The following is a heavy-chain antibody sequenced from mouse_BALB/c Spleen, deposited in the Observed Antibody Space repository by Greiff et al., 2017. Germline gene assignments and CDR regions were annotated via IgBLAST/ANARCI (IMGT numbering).Heavy chain of an antibody. V-gene: IGHV5-6-5*01. J-gene: IGHJ4*01. CDR2: ISSGGST. D-gene: IGHD1-1*01. CDR1: GFTFSSYA. Sequence: EVKLVESGGDLVKPGGSLKLSCAASGFTFSSYAMSWVRQTPEKRLEWVASISSGGSTYYPDSVKGRFTISRDNARNILYLQMSSLRSEDTAMYYCARDYYGSSYYAMDYWGQGTSVTVSS. CDR3: ARDYYGSSYYAMDY.